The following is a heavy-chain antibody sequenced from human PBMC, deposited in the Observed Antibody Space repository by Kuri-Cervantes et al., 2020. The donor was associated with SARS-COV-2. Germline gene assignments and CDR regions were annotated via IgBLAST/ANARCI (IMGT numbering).Heavy chain of an antibody. CDR1: GFTFGDYA. D-gene: IGHD3-3*01. CDR3: ARAGTIFGVVIIWTEGFDY. CDR2: ISSNGGST. J-gene: IGHJ4*02. V-gene: IGHV3-64*02. Sequence: GGSLRLSCTASGFTFGDYAMTWVRQAPGKGLEYVSAISSNGGSTYYADSVKGRLTISRDNSKNTLYLQMGSLRAEDMAVYYCARAGTIFGVVIIWTEGFDYWGQGTLVTVSS.